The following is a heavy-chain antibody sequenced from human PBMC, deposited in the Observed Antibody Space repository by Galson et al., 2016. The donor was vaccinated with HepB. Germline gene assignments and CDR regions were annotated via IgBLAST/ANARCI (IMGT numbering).Heavy chain of an antibody. V-gene: IGHV3-7*01. CDR3: AQYGGLADS. Sequence: SPRLSRAASGLDFWTYWMTWVRQAPGKGPEWVASISHAGRDQRYVDSVKGRFTISGDNARISLYQQMNSLRVEDTAVNYCAQYGGLADSWGQGTRVNVSS. CDR1: GLDFWTYW. D-gene: IGHD3-16*01. J-gene: IGHJ4*02. CDR2: ISHAGRDQ.